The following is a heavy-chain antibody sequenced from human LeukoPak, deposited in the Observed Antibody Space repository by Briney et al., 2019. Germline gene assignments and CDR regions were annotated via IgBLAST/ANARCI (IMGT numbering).Heavy chain of an antibody. J-gene: IGHJ4*02. V-gene: IGHV3-30*04. Sequence: PGGSLRLSCAASGFTFSRYSMHWVRQAPGKGLEWVAVISYDGSKKYYADSVKGRITISRDNSKNTVYLQMNSLRAEDTAVYYCARSDFPDYWGQGTLVTASS. CDR1: GFTFSRYS. CDR3: ARSDFPDY. CDR2: ISYDGSKK. D-gene: IGHD3/OR15-3a*01.